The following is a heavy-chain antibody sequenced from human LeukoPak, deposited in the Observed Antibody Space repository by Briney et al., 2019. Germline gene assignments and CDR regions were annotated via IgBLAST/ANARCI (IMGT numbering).Heavy chain of an antibody. CDR3: ARARIAVAGNILDY. J-gene: IGHJ4*02. CDR2: IYTSGST. V-gene: IGHV4-61*02. CDR1: GGSISSGSYY. D-gene: IGHD6-19*01. Sequence: EPSETLSLTCTVSGGSISSGSYYWSWVRQPAGNGLEWIGRIYTSGSTDYNPSLKSRVTISVDTSKNQFSLKLSSLTAADTAVYYCARARIAVAGNILDYWGQGTLVTVSS.